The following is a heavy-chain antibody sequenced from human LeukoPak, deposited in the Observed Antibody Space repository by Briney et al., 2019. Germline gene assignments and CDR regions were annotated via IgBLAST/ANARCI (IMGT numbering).Heavy chain of an antibody. D-gene: IGHD6-25*01. CDR1: GFTFKIYT. CDR2: ISSSSSYI. CDR3: ARDGGAPAALADAFDI. Sequence: PGGSLRLSCATFGFTFKIYTMNWVRQAPGKGLEWVSSISSSSSYIYYADSVKGRFTISRDNAKNSLYLQMNSLRAEDTAVYYCARDGGAPAALADAFDIWGQGTMVTVSS. V-gene: IGHV3-21*01. J-gene: IGHJ3*02.